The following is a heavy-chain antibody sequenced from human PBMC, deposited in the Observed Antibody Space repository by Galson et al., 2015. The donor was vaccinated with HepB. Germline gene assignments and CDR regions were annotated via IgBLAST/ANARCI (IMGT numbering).Heavy chain of an antibody. CDR2: IDWDDDK. V-gene: IGHV2-70*11. D-gene: IGHD3-10*01. CDR1: GFSLSTSGMC. J-gene: IGHJ3*02. Sequence: PALVKPTQTLTLTCTFSGFSLSTSGMCVSWIRQPPGKALEWLARIDWDDDKYYSTSLKTRLTISKDTSKNQVVLTMTNMDPVDTATYYCARMLSGSGRDAFDIWGQGTMVTVPS. CDR3: ARMLSGSGRDAFDI.